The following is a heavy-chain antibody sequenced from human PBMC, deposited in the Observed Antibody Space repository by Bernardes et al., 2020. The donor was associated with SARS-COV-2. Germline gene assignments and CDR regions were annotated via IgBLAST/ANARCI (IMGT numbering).Heavy chain of an antibody. CDR3: ATGGFGGSAPGMDA. V-gene: IGHV3-13*01. D-gene: IGHD5-12*01. Sequence: GGTLRLSCAASGFALSSRDMHWVRKAPGKGLEWVSGIGIAGDIYYAGSVKGRFTITRENAKNSLYLQMNNLRAGDTAVYYCATGGFGGSAPGMDAWGQGTTVTVSS. CDR1: GFALSSRD. CDR2: IGIAGDI. J-gene: IGHJ6*02.